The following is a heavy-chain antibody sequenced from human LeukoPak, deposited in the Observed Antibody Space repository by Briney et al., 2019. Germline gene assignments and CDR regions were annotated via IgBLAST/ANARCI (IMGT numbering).Heavy chain of an antibody. J-gene: IGHJ6*03. CDR3: GRKPYYYYYMDV. Sequence: GASVKVSCKASGYTFTSYDINWVRQATGQGLEWMGWMNPNSGNTGYAQKFQGRVTMTRNTSISTAYMELSSLRSVDTAVYYCGRKPYYYYYMDVWGKGTTVTVSS. CDR1: GYTFTSYD. V-gene: IGHV1-8*01. CDR2: MNPNSGNT.